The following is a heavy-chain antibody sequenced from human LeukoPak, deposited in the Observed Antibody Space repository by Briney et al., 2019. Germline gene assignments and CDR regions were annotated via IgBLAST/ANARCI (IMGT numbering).Heavy chain of an antibody. Sequence: SSGGYYWSWIRQAPGRGLVWVGFIRSKVYGGTTEYAASVKGRFTISRDDSKSIAYLQMNSLKTEDTAVYYCTRDVVAAAGRYFDNWGQGTLVTVSS. CDR3: TRDVVAAAGRYFDN. CDR2: IRSKVYGGTT. D-gene: IGHD6-13*01. J-gene: IGHJ4*02. CDR1: SSGGYY. V-gene: IGHV3-49*03.